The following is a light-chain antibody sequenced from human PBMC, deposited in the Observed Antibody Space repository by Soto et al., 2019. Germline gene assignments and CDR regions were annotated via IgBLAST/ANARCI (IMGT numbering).Light chain of an antibody. CDR1: QDIGSD. CDR2: AAS. V-gene: IGKV1-17*01. Sequence: DIQITQSPSSLSASVGDRVIITCRASQDIGSDLAWYQQKPGKAPKRLIYAASSLQSGVPSRFSGSGSGTEFTLTISSLQPEDFATYYCLQHNSYPRTFGQGTKVDIK. J-gene: IGKJ1*01. CDR3: LQHNSYPRT.